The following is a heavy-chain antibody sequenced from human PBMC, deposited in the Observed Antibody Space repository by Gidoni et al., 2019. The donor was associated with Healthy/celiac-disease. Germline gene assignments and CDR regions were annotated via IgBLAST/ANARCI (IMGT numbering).Heavy chain of an antibody. CDR2: IIPLVGTS. Sequence: QVQLVQSGAEVKKPGSSVKVSCKASGGTFSSYAINWVRLAPGQGLEWMGGIIPLVGTSNYAQKFQGRVTLTADGSTNTAYMELNNLKSEDTAVYYCARLDDYGDPRGYWGQGTLVTVSS. J-gene: IGHJ4*02. CDR1: GGTFSSYA. CDR3: ARLDDYGDPRGY. V-gene: IGHV1-69*01. D-gene: IGHD4-17*01.